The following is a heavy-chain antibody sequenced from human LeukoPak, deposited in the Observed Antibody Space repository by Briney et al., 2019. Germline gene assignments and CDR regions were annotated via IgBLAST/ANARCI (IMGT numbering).Heavy chain of an antibody. CDR3: ATAPFGMDV. J-gene: IGHJ6*02. Sequence: PGRSLRLSCAASGFTFSSYAMHWVRQAPGKGLEWVAVISYDGSNKYYADSVKGRFTISRDNSKNTLYLQMNSLRAEDTAVYYCATAPFGMDVWGQGTTVTVSS. V-gene: IGHV3-30-3*01. CDR2: ISYDGSNK. CDR1: GFTFSSYA.